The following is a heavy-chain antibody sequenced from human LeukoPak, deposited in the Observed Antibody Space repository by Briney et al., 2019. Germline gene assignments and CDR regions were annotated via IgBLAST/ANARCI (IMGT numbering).Heavy chain of an antibody. Sequence: GGSLRLSCAASEFSFSDYYMSWIRQAPGKGLEWISYISSSGSTIYYADSVKGRFTISRDNAKNSVYLQMNSLRAEDTAVYYCARVMVSNYFDYWGQGTLVTVSS. CDR1: EFSFSDYY. CDR2: ISSSGSTI. J-gene: IGHJ4*02. V-gene: IGHV3-11*01. D-gene: IGHD3-10*01. CDR3: ARVMVSNYFDY.